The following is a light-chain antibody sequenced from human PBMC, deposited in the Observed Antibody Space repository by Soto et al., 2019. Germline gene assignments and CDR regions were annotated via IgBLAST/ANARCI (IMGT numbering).Light chain of an antibody. V-gene: IGKV1-33*01. CDR1: QDILNY. CDR2: EAS. Sequence: DIQMTQSPSSLSASVGDRVTISCQATQDILNYLSWIQLQAGKAPKLLIYEASKLQTGVPSRFSGGGSGTDFNLTIKSLQPEDSATYFCQQYDNYPYTFGQGTKLEIE. J-gene: IGKJ2*01. CDR3: QQYDNYPYT.